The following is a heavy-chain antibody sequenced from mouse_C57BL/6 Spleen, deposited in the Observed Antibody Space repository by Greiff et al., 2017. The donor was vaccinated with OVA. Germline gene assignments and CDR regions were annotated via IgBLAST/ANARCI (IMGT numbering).Heavy chain of an antibody. CDR2: IYPGDGDT. CDR1: GYAFSSSW. CDR3: ARGELGLPD. J-gene: IGHJ2*01. V-gene: IGHV1-82*01. D-gene: IGHD4-1*01. Sequence: QVQLQQSGPELVKPGASVKISCKASGYAFSSSWMNWVKQRPGKGLEWIGRIYPGDGDTNSNGKFKGKATLTADKSSSTAYMQLSSLTSEDSAVYFCARGELGLPDWGQGTTLTVSS.